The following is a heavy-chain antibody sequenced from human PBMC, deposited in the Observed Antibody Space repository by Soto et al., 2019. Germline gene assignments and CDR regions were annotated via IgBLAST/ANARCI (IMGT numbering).Heavy chain of an antibody. CDR1: GGSIRSSRYY. CDR2: IYHSGAT. V-gene: IGHV4-39*01. Sequence: PSETLSLTCTVSGGSIRSSRYYWGWIRQPPGKGLEWIGSIYHSGATYYNPSLRSRVTVFADTSKNQFSLKMSSVTAADTAVYYCARHETHTSQLDYWGQGTLVTVSS. D-gene: IGHD2-2*01. CDR3: ARHETHTSQLDY. J-gene: IGHJ4*02.